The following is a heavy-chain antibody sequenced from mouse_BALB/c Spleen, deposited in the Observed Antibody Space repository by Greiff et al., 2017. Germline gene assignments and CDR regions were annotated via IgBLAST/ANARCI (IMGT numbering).Heavy chain of an antibody. CDR1: GFSLTSYG. Sequence: VQLVESGPGLVQPSQSLSITCTVSGFSLTSYGVHWVRQSPGKGLEWLGVIWSGGSTDYNAAFISRLSISKDNSKSQVFFKMNSLQANDTARYYCARDRGYDGGVAYWGQGTLVTVSA. D-gene: IGHD2-2*01. CDR2: IWSGGST. V-gene: IGHV2-2*02. J-gene: IGHJ3*01. CDR3: ARDRGYDGGVAY.